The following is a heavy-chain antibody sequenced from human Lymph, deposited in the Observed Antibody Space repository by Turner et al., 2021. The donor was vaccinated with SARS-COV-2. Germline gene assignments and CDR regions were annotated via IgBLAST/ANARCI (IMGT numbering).Heavy chain of an antibody. CDR1: GYTFTGHD. CDR2: INPNSGGT. D-gene: IGHD3-10*01. J-gene: IGHJ4*02. Sequence: QVQLVQSGAEVKKPGASVTVSCKAYGYTFTGHDMHWVRQAPGQGLEWMGWINPNSGGTNYPQKFQGRVTMTRDTSISRADMELSRLRSDDTAVYYCARSRDLQSMIRGVDPFDYWGQGTLVTVSS. V-gene: IGHV1-2*02. CDR3: ARSRDLQSMIRGVDPFDY.